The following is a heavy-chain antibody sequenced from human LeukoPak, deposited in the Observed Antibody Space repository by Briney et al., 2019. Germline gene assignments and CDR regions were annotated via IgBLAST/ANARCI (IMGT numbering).Heavy chain of an antibody. V-gene: IGHV4-59*01. CDR2: VDHTGGT. D-gene: IGHD1-1*01. J-gene: IGHJ6*03. CDR3: ARGRVSSSTWYSTYYYYFYMDV. Sequence: SETLSLTCSVSDDSITMYYWTWIRQPPGKGLEWIGYVDHTGGTNFNPSLNGRVSISRDTTKNLFSLRLRSVTAADTAVYFCARGRVSSSTWYSTYYYYFYMDVWGKGTTVTVSS. CDR1: DDSITMYY.